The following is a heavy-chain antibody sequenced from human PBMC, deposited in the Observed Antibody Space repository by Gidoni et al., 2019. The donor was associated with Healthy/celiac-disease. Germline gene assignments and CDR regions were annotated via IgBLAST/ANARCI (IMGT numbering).Heavy chain of an antibody. Sequence: EVQLVESGGGLVQPGGALRLSCGASGFTFSSYWMGWVRQARGKGLEWVANIKQDGSDEYYVDSVKGRFTISRDNAKNSLYLKMNSLRAEDTAVYYCARRAYGDYAYNWFDPWGQGTLVTVSS. CDR3: ARRAYGDYAYNWFDP. D-gene: IGHD4-17*01. CDR1: GFTFSSYW. J-gene: IGHJ5*02. CDR2: IKQDGSDE. V-gene: IGHV3-7*03.